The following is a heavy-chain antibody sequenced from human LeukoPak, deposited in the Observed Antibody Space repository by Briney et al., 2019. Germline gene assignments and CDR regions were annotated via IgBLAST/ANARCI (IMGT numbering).Heavy chain of an antibody. CDR1: GSSFTRDW. Sequence: GESLHISCKGSGSSFTRDWIGWGRRLPGKGLEWMGIIYPGDSDNRYRPSFQGHVTISAAKANNTLHLQWSSLTASDTSMYYCHIGCSRSGFDYWGQGTLVTVSS. V-gene: IGHV5-51*01. CDR3: HIGCSRSGFDY. J-gene: IGHJ4*02. D-gene: IGHD2-15*01. CDR2: IYPGDSDN.